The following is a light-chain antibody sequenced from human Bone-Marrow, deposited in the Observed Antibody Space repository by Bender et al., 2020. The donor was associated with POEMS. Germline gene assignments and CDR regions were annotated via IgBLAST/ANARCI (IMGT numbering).Light chain of an antibody. CDR3: RLFYGGAQPWV. V-gene: IGLV7-43*01. Sequence: QTVVIQEPSLTVSPGGTVTLTCASSSGPVTSENSPNWFQQKPGQAPRALIYLTSNRHSWTPARFSGSLLGGKAALTLSGVQPEDEAEYYCRLFYGGAQPWVFGGGTKLTVL. CDR1: SGPVTSENS. J-gene: IGLJ3*02. CDR2: LTS.